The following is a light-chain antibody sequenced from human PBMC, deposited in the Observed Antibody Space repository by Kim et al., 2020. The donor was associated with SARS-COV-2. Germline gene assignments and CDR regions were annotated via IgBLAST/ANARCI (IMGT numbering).Light chain of an antibody. Sequence: DIQLTQSPSFMSASVGDRVTITCRASHDIDSYLAWYQQKPGKAPKLLIYASTLQSGVPSRFSGSGSGTEFTLTISTLQPEDFATYYYQQLEVCPRAFGAGTKVDIK. CDR2: AS. CDR3: QQLEVCPRA. V-gene: IGKV1-9*01. CDR1: HDIDSY. J-gene: IGKJ3*01.